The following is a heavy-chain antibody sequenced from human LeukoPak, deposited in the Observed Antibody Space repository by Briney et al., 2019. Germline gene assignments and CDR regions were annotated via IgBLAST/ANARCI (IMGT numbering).Heavy chain of an antibody. CDR1: GFTFSSYS. J-gene: IGHJ6*03. CDR2: ISSSSSTI. D-gene: IGHD6-13*01. CDR3: ARSGGKAAAGTMTYYYYYMDV. V-gene: IGHV3-48*04. Sequence: GGSLRLSCAASGFTFSSYSMNWVRQAPGKGLEWVSYISSSSSTIYYADSVKGRFTISRDNAKDSLYLQMNSLRAEDTAVYYCARSGGKAAAGTMTYYYYYMDVWGKGTTVTVSS.